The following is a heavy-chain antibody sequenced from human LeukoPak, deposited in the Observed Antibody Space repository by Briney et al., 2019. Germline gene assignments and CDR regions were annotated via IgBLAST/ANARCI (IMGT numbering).Heavy chain of an antibody. CDR1: GFTFSSYA. Sequence: GGSLRLSCAASGFTFSSYAMHWVRQAPGKGLEWVAVISYDGSNKYYADSVKGRFTISRDNSKNTLYLQMNSLRAEDTAVYYCASDRAYSSSPGGYFDYWGQGTLVTVSS. CDR2: ISYDGSNK. V-gene: IGHV3-30-3*01. D-gene: IGHD6-13*01. J-gene: IGHJ4*02. CDR3: ASDRAYSSSPGGYFDY.